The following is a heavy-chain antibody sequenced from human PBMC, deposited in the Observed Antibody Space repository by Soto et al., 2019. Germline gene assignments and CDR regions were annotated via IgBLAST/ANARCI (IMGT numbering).Heavy chain of an antibody. D-gene: IGHD5-12*01. V-gene: IGHV4-59*01. CDR1: GGSISSYY. CDR3: ARRVYSGYDTGWYFDL. J-gene: IGHJ2*01. CDR2: IYYSGST. Sequence: QVRLQESGPGLVKPSETLSLTCTVSGGSISSYYWSWIRQPPGKGLEWIGYIYYSGSTNYNPSLKSRVTISVDTPKNQFSLKLSSVTAADTAVYYCARRVYSGYDTGWYFDLWGRGTLVTVSS.